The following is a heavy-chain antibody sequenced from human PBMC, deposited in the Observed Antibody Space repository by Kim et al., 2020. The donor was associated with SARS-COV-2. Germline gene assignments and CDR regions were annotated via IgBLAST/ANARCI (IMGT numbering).Heavy chain of an antibody. J-gene: IGHJ4*02. Sequence: GGSLRLSCAASGFTFSSYSMNWVRQAPGKGLEWVSSISSSSSYIYYADSVKGRFTISRDNAKNSLYLQMNSLRAEDTAVYYCAREESRSGYSSGWYWVYWGQGTLVTVSS. CDR3: AREESRSGYSSGWYWVY. CDR2: ISSSSSYI. D-gene: IGHD6-19*01. V-gene: IGHV3-21*01. CDR1: GFTFSSYS.